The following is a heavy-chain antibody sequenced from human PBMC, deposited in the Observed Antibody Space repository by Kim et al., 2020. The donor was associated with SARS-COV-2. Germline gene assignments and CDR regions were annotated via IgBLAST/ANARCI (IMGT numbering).Heavy chain of an antibody. CDR1: GFTFSSYA. CDR2: ISYDGSNK. Sequence: GGSLRLSCAASGFTFSSYAMHWVRQAPGKGLEWVAVISYDGSNKYYADSVKGRFTISRDNSKNTLYLQMNSLRAEDTAVYYCARDLNYDYVHYYYYYYGMDVWGQGTTVTVSS. V-gene: IGHV3-30*04. CDR3: ARDLNYDYVHYYYYYYGMDV. D-gene: IGHD3-16*01. J-gene: IGHJ6*02.